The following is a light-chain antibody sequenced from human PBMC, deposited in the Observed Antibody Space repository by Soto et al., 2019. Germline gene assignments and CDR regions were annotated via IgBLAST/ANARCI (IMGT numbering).Light chain of an antibody. CDR3: QQYNNWPQLT. J-gene: IGKJ4*01. Sequence: EIVMTQSPATLSVSPGERATLSCRASQSVSSNLAWHQQKPGQAPRLLIYGASTRATGIPARCSGSGSGTEFTPTISSLKSEDFAVYYCQQYNNWPQLTCGGGTKVEIK. V-gene: IGKV3-15*01. CDR2: GAS. CDR1: QSVSSN.